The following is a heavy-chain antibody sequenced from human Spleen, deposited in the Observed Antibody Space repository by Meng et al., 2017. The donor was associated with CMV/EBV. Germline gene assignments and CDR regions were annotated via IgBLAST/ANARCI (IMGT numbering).Heavy chain of an antibody. CDR2: ISSSSTYI. V-gene: IGHV3-21*01. J-gene: IGHJ4*02. D-gene: IGHD3-22*01. Sequence: CEASGFTFSSYSMNWVRQAPGKGLEWVSSISSSSTYIYYADSVKGRFTISRDNAKSSLYLQMNSLRAEDTAVYYCARGSDDSGYHFDYWGQGTLVTVSS. CDR1: GFTFSSYS. CDR3: ARGSDDSGYHFDY.